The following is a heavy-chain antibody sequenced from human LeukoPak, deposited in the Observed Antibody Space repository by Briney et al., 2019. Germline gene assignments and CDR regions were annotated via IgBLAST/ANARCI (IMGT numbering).Heavy chain of an antibody. D-gene: IGHD6-13*01. J-gene: IGHJ5*02. CDR2: IYYSGST. CDR3: ARSYSNSPYNWFDP. V-gene: IGHV4-39*01. Sequence: SETLSLTCTVSGGSISSSSYYWGWIRQPPGKGLEWIGSIYYSGSTYYNPSLKSRVTISVDTSKNQFSLKLSSVTAADTAVYYCARSYSNSPYNWFDPWGQGTLVTVSS. CDR1: GGSISSSSYY.